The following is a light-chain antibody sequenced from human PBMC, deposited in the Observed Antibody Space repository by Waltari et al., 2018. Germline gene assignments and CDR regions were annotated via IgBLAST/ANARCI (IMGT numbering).Light chain of an antibody. V-gene: IGLV3-21*03. CDR3: QVWDTSSNLHVV. Sequence: SYVLTQPPSVSVAPGKTARITCGGNNIGSKSVPWYQQKPGQPPVLVVYDDSDRPSGIPERFSGSNSGNTATLTISRVEAGDEADYYCQVWDTSSNLHVVFGGGAKLTVL. CDR2: DDS. J-gene: IGLJ2*01. CDR1: NIGSKS.